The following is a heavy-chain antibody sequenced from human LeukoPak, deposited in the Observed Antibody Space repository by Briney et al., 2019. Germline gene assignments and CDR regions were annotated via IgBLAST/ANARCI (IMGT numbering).Heavy chain of an antibody. J-gene: IGHJ3*02. CDR1: GYMFTSYG. V-gene: IGHV1-18*01. D-gene: IGHD2-15*01. Sequence: ASVKVSCKASGYMFTSYGLSWVRQAPGQGLEWMGWISAYNGNTRYAQKFQGRVTLTRDRSINTAYMELSSQRSDDTAVYYCARFIQDVGFDIWGQGTMVTVSA. CDR2: ISAYNGNT. CDR3: ARFIQDVGFDI.